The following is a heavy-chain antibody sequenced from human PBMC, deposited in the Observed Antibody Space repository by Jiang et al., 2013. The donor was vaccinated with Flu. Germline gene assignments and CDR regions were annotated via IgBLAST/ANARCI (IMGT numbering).Heavy chain of an antibody. CDR2: FYDGGLT. CDR3: ARAGRDDY. D-gene: IGHD3-10*01. CDR1: GGSITNSF. V-gene: IGHV4-59*01. Sequence: SGPGLVKPSGTLSLTCTVSGGSITNSFWNWIRQPPGKGLEWIGYFYDGGLTNYNSSLKSRVSISVDRTKNQFSLNLTSVTAADTAVYYCARAGRDDYWGKGILVTVSS. J-gene: IGHJ4*02.